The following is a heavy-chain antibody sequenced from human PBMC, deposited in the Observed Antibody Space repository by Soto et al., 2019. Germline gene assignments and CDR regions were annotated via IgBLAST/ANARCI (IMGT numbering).Heavy chain of an antibody. Sequence: PGGSLRLSCAASGFTFNHYGMHWVRQAPGKGLEWVAVISYDGSNKYYADSVKGRFTISRDNSKNTLYLQMNSLRAEDTAVYYCLCLDYYYGMDVWGQGTTVTVSS. CDR2: ISYDGSNK. V-gene: IGHV3-30*03. CDR1: GFTFNHYG. CDR3: LCLDYYYGMDV. J-gene: IGHJ6*02.